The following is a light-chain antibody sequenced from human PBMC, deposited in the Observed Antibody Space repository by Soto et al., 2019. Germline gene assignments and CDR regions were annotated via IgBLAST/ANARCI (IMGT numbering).Light chain of an antibody. J-gene: IGKJ1*01. Sequence: DIQMTQSPSNLSASVGDGVTITCRASQSISSWLAWYQQKPGKAPKLLIYKASSLESGVPSRFSGSGSGTEFTLTISSLQPDDFATYYCQQYNIYSTFGQGTKVEIK. CDR2: KAS. V-gene: IGKV1-5*03. CDR3: QQYNIYST. CDR1: QSISSW.